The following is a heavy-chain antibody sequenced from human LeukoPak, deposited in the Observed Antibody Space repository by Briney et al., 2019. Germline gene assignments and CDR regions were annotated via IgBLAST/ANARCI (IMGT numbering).Heavy chain of an antibody. CDR1: GGSISSYY. CDR3: ARLLHDNRWFDP. D-gene: IGHD3-22*01. CDR2: IYYSGST. Sequence: SETLSLTCTVSGGSISSYYWSWIRQPPGKGLEWIGSIYYSGSTYYNPSLKSRVTISVDTSKNQFSLKLSSVTVADTAVYYCARLLHDNRWFDPWGQGTLVTVSS. V-gene: IGHV4-59*05. J-gene: IGHJ5*02.